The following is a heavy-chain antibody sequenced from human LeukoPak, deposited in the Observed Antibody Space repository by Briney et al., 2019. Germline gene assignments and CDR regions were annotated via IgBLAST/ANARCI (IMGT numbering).Heavy chain of an antibody. V-gene: IGHV1-2*06. J-gene: IGHJ4*02. CDR2: INPNGGDT. CDR3: ARVGFTTSWSNFDY. CDR1: GYXFPAYF. D-gene: IGHD2-2*01. Sequence: ASVKVSCKAGGYXFPAYFVHWVRQAPGQGLEWMGRINPNGGDTNYAQKFQGRVTMASDTPISTAYMELSSLISDDTAVYYCARVGFTTSWSNFDYWGQGTLVTVSS.